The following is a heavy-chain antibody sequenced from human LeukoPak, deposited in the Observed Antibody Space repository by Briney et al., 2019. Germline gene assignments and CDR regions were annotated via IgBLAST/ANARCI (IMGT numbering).Heavy chain of an antibody. D-gene: IGHD2-15*01. J-gene: IGHJ4*02. Sequence: KTGGSQRLSCAASGFTFSSYWMHWVRQAPGKGLLWVSRSNGDGSSTAYADSVKGRFTISRDNAKNTLYLQMNSLRAEDAALYYCARAGYCSGGNCYSSYFDYWGQGTLVTVSS. CDR1: GFTFSSYW. CDR3: ARAGYCSGGNCYSSYFDY. CDR2: SNGDGSST. V-gene: IGHV3-74*01.